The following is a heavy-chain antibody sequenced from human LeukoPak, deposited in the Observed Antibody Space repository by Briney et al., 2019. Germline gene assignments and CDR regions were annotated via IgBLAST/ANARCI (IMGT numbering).Heavy chain of an antibody. CDR3: ARPHEDSSGWFYDY. Sequence: SETLSLTCTVSGGSISSSSYYWGWIRQPPGKGLEWIGSIYYSGSTYYNPSLQSRVTISVDMSKNQFSLKLSSVTAADTAVYYCARPHEDSSGWFYDYWGQGTLVTVSS. CDR2: IYYSGST. CDR1: GGSISSSSYY. J-gene: IGHJ4*02. D-gene: IGHD6-19*01. V-gene: IGHV4-39*01.